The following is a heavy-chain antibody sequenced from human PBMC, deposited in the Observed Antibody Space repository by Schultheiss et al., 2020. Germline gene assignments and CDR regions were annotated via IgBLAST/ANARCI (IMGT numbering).Heavy chain of an antibody. Sequence: SETLSLTCTVSGGSISSGSYYWSWIRQPAGKGLEWIGRIYTSGSTNYNPSLKSRVTISVDTSKNQFSLKLSSVTAADTAVYYCARHSGSYYYYYGMDVWGQGTTGTVSS. V-gene: IGHV4-61*02. D-gene: IGHD1-26*01. CDR3: ARHSGSYYYYYGMDV. J-gene: IGHJ6*02. CDR1: GGSISSGSYY. CDR2: IYTSGST.